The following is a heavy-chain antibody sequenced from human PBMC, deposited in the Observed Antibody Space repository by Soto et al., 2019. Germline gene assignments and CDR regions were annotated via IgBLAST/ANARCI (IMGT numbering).Heavy chain of an antibody. CDR3: ARENYYGSGSYTLNWFDP. J-gene: IGHJ5*02. CDR2: IYYSGST. Sequence: SETLSLTCTVSGGSISSYYWSWIRQPPGKGLEWIGYIYYSGSTNYNPSLKSRVTISVDTSKNQFSLKLSSVTAADTAVYYCARENYYGSGSYTLNWFDPWGHGTLVTVSS. CDR1: GGSISSYY. V-gene: IGHV4-59*01. D-gene: IGHD3-10*01.